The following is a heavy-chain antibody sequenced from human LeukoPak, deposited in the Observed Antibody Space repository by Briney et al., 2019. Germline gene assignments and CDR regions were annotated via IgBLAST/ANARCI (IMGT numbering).Heavy chain of an antibody. CDR1: GFTVSSNY. J-gene: IGHJ4*02. V-gene: IGHV3-53*01. CDR2: IYSGGRT. D-gene: IGHD1-26*01. Sequence: PGGSLRLSCAASGFTVSSNYMNWVRQAPGKGLEWVSIIYSGGRTYYADSAKGRFTISRDIFKNTVYLQMNSLRAEDTAVYYCAREGATTAFDYWGQGTLVTVSS. CDR3: AREGATTAFDY.